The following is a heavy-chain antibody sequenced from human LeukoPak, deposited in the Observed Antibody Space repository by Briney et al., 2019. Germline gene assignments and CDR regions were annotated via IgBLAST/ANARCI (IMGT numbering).Heavy chain of an antibody. J-gene: IGHJ4*02. V-gene: IGHV1-2*02. D-gene: IGHD3-9*01. CDR3: AADILTGFVLFY. CDR2: INPNSGGT. CDR1: GYTFTGYY. Sequence: ASVKVSCKASGYTFTGYYMHWVRQAPGQGLEWMGWINPNSGGTNYAQKFQGRVTMTRDTSISTAYMELSRLRSDDTAVYYCAADILTGFVLFYRGQGTLVTVSS.